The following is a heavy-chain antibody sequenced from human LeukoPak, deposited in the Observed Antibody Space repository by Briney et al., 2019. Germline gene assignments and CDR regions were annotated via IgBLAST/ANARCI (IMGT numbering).Heavy chain of an antibody. CDR3: ARGSHYGLDV. D-gene: IGHD1-26*01. CDR1: GFTFSSYW. J-gene: IGHJ6*04. Sequence: PGGSLRLSCAASGFTFSSYWMTWVRQAPGKGLEWVANINQDGSEKYYVDSVKGRFTISRDNAKNALYLQMNSLRPEDTAVYYCARGSHYGLDVWGTGTTVTVSS. CDR2: INQDGSEK. V-gene: IGHV3-7*01.